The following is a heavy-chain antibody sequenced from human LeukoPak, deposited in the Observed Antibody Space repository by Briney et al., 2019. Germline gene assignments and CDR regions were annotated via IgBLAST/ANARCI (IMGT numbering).Heavy chain of an antibody. V-gene: IGHV1-8*01. Sequence: ASVKVSCKASGYTFTSYDINWVRQATGQGLEWMGRMNPNSGNTGYAQKFQGRVTMTRNTSISTAYMELSSLRSEDTAVYYCARGRGVVPAARLNWFGPWGQGTLVTVSS. D-gene: IGHD2-2*01. J-gene: IGHJ5*02. CDR2: MNPNSGNT. CDR1: GYTFTSYD. CDR3: ARGRGVVPAARLNWFGP.